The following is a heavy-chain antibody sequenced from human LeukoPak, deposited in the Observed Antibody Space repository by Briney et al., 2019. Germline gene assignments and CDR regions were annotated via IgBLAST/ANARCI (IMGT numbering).Heavy chain of an antibody. CDR3: DTEWMGIGDH. V-gene: IGHV3-15*01. D-gene: IGHD5-12*01. CDR2: IKSKIDGGTT. J-gene: IGHJ4*02. CDR1: GFTFSSYS. Sequence: GGSLRLSCATSGFTFSSYSMNWVRQAPGRGLEWVGRIKSKIDGGTTDYAVPVKGRFTISRDDSKDTLYLQMNSLKSEDTAVYYCDTEWMGIGDHWGQGTLVTVSS.